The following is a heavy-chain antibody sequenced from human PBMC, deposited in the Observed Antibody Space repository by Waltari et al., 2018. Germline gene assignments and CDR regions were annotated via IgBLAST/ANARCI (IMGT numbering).Heavy chain of an antibody. CDR3: TRDTPHAWFNP. CDR1: CCSFGSYW. Sequence: EVQLVQSGGGLVQPGGSLRLYCVGSCCSFGSYWMHLVRQTPGKGLVWVSLIDNDGADIKYADFVEGRFTVSRDNAKNTLSLQMNSLRTEDTAVYYCTRDTPHAWFNPWGQGTLVTVSS. J-gene: IGHJ5*02. V-gene: IGHV3-74*01. CDR2: IDNDGADI.